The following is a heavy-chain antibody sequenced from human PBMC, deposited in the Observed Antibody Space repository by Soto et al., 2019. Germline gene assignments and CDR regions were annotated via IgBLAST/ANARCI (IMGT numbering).Heavy chain of an antibody. CDR2: IDPSDSYT. Sequence: GESLKISCKGSGYSFTLYWISWVRQMPGKGLEWMGRIDPSDSYTNYSPSFQGHVTISADKSISTAYLQWSSLKASDTAMYYCARLGHYSNYVGYYVMDVWGQGTTVTVSS. V-gene: IGHV5-10-1*01. D-gene: IGHD4-4*01. J-gene: IGHJ6*02. CDR3: ARLGHYSNYVGYYVMDV. CDR1: GYSFTLYW.